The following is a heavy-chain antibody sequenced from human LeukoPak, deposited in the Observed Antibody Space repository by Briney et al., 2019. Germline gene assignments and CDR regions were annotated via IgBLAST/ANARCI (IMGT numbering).Heavy chain of an antibody. CDR3: AKEARDLSLDY. D-gene: IGHD3-10*01. Sequence: GGSLRLSCAASGFSFDDYAMNWVRQTPGKGLEWVSLINGNNVGTSYADSVKGRFTISRDNSKNSLYLQMNSLRTEDTALYYCAKEARDLSLDYWGQGTLVTVSS. CDR2: INGNNVGT. V-gene: IGHV3-43*02. J-gene: IGHJ4*02. CDR1: GFSFDDYA.